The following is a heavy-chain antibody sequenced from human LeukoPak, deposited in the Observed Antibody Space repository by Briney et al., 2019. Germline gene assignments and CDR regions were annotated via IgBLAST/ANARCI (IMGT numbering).Heavy chain of an antibody. CDR1: GGTFSSYA. CDR2: IIPIFGTA. CDR3: ARDLVNVVVVAATPSFDY. V-gene: IGHV1-69*13. D-gene: IGHD2-15*01. Sequence: GASVKVSCKASGGTFSSYAISWVRQAPGQGLEWMGGIIPIFGTANYAQKLQGRVTITADESTSTAYMELSSLRSEDTAVYYCARDLVNVVVVAATPSFDYWGQGTLVTVSS. J-gene: IGHJ4*02.